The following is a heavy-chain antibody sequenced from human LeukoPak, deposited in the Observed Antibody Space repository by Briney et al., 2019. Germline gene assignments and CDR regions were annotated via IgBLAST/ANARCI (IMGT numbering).Heavy chain of an antibody. Sequence: SETLSLTCTVSEGSVSTYFWNWLRQPPGGGLEWIGHVFHDGSTNLNPSLKSRVTISIDTSKNQFSLNLRSVTAADTAVYYCARGPRNYYGSGSYPDYFDYWGQGTLVTVSS. V-gene: IGHV4-59*08. CDR3: ARGPRNYYGSGSYPDYFDY. CDR1: EGSVSTYF. CDR2: VFHDGST. J-gene: IGHJ4*02. D-gene: IGHD3-10*01.